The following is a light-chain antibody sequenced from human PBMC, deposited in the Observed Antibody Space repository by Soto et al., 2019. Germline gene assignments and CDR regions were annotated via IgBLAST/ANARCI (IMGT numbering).Light chain of an antibody. CDR2: GAS. CDR3: QHYNNCPRT. Sequence: EIEMTQSPSTLSVSVGDRATITCRASQGISSTLAWYQQKPGKAPKVLIYGASTRATGIPPSFRGSGSGTEFTLTISSLQPDDFATYYCQHYNNCPRTFGQGTKVEIK. CDR1: QGISST. J-gene: IGKJ1*01. V-gene: IGKV3-15*01.